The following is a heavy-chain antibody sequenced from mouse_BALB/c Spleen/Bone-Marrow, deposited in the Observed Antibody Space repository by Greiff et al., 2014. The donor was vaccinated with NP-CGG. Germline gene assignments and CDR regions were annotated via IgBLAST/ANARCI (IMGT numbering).Heavy chain of an antibody. CDR3: ARCECNSIDY. CDR2: IDPANGNI. V-gene: IGHV14-3*02. D-gene: IGHD4-1*02. CDR1: GFNIKDSY. Sequence: EVQLQQSGAELVKPGASVKLSCTASGFNIKDSYMHWVKQRPEQGLEWIGWIDPANGNIKYDPKFQGKAIITADTSSNTASLQLSSLTAEDTAVYYCARCECNSIDYWGQGTSVTVSS. J-gene: IGHJ4*01.